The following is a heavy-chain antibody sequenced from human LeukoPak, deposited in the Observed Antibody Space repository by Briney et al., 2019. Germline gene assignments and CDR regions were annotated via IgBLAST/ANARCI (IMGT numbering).Heavy chain of an antibody. CDR1: GFTFSSYA. Sequence: PGGSLRLSCAASGFTFSSYAMSWVRQAPGKGLEWVSAISGSGGSTYYADSVKGRFTISRDNSKNTLYLQMNSLRAEDTAVYYCAKDRNRFGEERYYFDYWGQGTLVTVSS. J-gene: IGHJ4*02. CDR3: AKDRNRFGEERYYFDY. D-gene: IGHD3-10*01. V-gene: IGHV3-23*01. CDR2: ISGSGGST.